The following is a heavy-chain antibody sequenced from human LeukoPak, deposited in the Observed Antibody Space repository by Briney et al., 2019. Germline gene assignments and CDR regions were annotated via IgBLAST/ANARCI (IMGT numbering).Heavy chain of an antibody. Sequence: TGGSLRLSCAASGFTFSSYAMSWVRQAPGKGLGWVSVIYSGGSTYYADSVKGRFTISRDNSKNTLYLQMNSLRAEDTAVYYCARDRGYYYDSSGSSDAFDIWGQGTMVTVSS. CDR2: IYSGGST. J-gene: IGHJ3*02. CDR1: GFTFSSYA. CDR3: ARDRGYYYDSSGSSDAFDI. V-gene: IGHV3-53*01. D-gene: IGHD3-22*01.